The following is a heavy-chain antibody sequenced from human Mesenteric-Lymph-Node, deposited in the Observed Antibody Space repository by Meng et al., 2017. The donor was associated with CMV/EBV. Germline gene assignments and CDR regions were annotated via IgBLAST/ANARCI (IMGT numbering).Heavy chain of an antibody. CDR3: ARKMGDSDYDSSGYCAFDI. CDR2: INPNSGGT. Sequence: ASVKVSCKASGYTFTGYYMHWVRQAPGQGLEWMGRINPNSGGTNYAQKFQGRVTMTRDTSISTAYMELSSLRSEDTAVYYCARKMGDSDYDSSGYCAFDIWGQGTMVTVSS. D-gene: IGHD3-22*01. CDR1: GYTFTGYY. J-gene: IGHJ3*02. V-gene: IGHV1-2*02.